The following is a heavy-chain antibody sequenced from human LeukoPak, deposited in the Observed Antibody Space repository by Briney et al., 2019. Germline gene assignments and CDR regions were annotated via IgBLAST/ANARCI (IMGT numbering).Heavy chain of an antibody. D-gene: IGHD5-24*01. CDR3: ARHSRDEYNWKYYFDD. CDR1: GGSIRSYY. J-gene: IGHJ4*02. Sequence: SETLSLTCTVSGGSIRSYYCRWIRQPPGKGLEWIAYIYYSGSTNYNPSLKSRVTVSVDTSKNQLSLRLSSVTAADTVVYYCARHSRDEYNWKYYFDDWGQRTLVTVSS. CDR2: IYYSGST. V-gene: IGHV4-59*08.